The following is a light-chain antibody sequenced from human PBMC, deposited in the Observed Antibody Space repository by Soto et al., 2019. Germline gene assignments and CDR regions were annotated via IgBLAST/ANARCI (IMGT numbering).Light chain of an antibody. Sequence: EIVLTQSPGTLSLSPGERVTLSCRASQSVASNYLAWYQQKPGQAPRLLIHGASNRATGIPDRFSGSGSGTDFTLSISRLEPEDFAVYYCQQYGTSRTFGQGTKVEIK. CDR2: GAS. J-gene: IGKJ1*01. CDR3: QQYGTSRT. CDR1: QSVASNY. V-gene: IGKV3-20*01.